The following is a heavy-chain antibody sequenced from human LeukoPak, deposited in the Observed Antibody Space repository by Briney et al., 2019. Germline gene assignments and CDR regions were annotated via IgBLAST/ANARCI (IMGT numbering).Heavy chain of an antibody. J-gene: IGHJ4*02. CDR1: GYTFTGYY. Sequence: ASVKVSCKASGYTFTGYYMHWVRQAPGQGLEWMGRINPNSGGTYYAQKFQGRVTMTRDTSISTAYMELSRLRSDDTAVYYCTRGGLAAAGTYSCNDYWGQGTLVTVSS. V-gene: IGHV1-2*06. CDR2: INPNSGGT. CDR3: TRGGLAAAGTYSCNDY. D-gene: IGHD6-13*01.